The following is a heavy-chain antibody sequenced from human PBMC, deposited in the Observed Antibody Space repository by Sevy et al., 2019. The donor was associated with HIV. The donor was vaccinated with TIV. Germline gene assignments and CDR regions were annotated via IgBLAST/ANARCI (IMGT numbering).Heavy chain of an antibody. V-gene: IGHV3-30-3*01. CDR2: ISHDGSNK. CDR1: GFTFSSYD. D-gene: IGHD3-22*01. Sequence: GGSLRLSCAASGFTFSSYDMHWVRQAPGKGLEWVAVISHDGSNKYYADSVKGRFTISRDNSKNTLYLQMNSLRAEDTAVYYCARDQYYDSSGSPYFDYWGQGTLVTVSS. CDR3: ARDQYYDSSGSPYFDY. J-gene: IGHJ4*02.